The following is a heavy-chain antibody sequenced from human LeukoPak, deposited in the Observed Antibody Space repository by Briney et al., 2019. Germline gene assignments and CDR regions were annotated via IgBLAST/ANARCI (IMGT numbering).Heavy chain of an antibody. D-gene: IGHD7-27*01. V-gene: IGHV4-31*03. CDR3: AIDPNWGIHY. J-gene: IGHJ4*02. CDR2: IYYSGST. CDR1: GGSISSDGYY. Sequence: PSETLSLTCIVSGGSISSDGYYWSWIRQHPGKGLEWIGYIYYSGSTYYNPSLKSRVTISVDTSKNQFSLKLSSVTAADTAIYYCAIDPNWGIHYWGQGVLVTVSS.